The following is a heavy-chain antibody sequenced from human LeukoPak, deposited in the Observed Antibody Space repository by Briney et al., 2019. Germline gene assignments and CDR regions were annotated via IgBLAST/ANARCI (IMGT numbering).Heavy chain of an antibody. J-gene: IGHJ3*02. CDR1: GGSFSGYY. V-gene: IGHV4-34*01. CDR2: INHRGGT. CDR3: VRELAVARAAFDM. D-gene: IGHD6-19*01. Sequence: SETLSLTCAVFGGSFSGYYWSWIRQPPGRGLEWIGEINHRGGTNYNPSLKSRVSISVDTSKNLFSLNLRSVTAADTAVYYCVRELAVARAAFDMWGQGTMVTVSS.